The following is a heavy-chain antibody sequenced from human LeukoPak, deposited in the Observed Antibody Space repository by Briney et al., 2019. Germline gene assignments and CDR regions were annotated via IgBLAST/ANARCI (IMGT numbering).Heavy chain of an antibody. J-gene: IGHJ6*02. CDR3: ARGGQYGSGSYYTYYYYGKDV. CDR1: GGSISSYY. D-gene: IGHD3-10*01. V-gene: IGHV4-4*07. Sequence: SETLSLTCTVSGGSISSYYWSWIRQPAGKGLEWIGRIYTSGSTNYNPSLKSRVTMSVDTSKNQFSLKLSSVTAADTAVYYCARGGQYGSGSYYTYYYYGKDVWGQGTTVTVPS. CDR2: IYTSGST.